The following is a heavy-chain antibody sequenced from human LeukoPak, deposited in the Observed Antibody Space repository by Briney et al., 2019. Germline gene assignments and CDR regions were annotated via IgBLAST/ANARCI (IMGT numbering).Heavy chain of an antibody. CDR1: GVSYSPGH. Sequence: SETLSLTCTFSGVSYSPGHWSWIRQPPGKGLEWIGVICDNGNTDYNPSLKSRVTISVDTSKNQFSLKLSSVTAADTAVYYCATDLAYCGGDCSPWGQGTLVTVSS. CDR2: ICDNGNT. D-gene: IGHD2-21*02. CDR3: ATDLAYCGGDCSP. V-gene: IGHV4-59*12. J-gene: IGHJ5*02.